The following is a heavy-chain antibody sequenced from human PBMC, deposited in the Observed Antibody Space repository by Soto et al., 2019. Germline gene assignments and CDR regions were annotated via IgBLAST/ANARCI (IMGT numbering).Heavy chain of an antibody. CDR2: INPNSGDT. Sequence: GASVKVSCKASGYTFIGYYMHWVLQAPGQGLEWMGWINPNSGDTNYAQKFQGRVTMTRDTSISTAYTELSRLRFDDTAVYYCARARTNYYNTSDYDFWGQGTLVTVS. J-gene: IGHJ4*02. CDR1: GYTFIGYY. D-gene: IGHD3-22*01. CDR3: ARARTNYYNTSDYDF. V-gene: IGHV1-2*03.